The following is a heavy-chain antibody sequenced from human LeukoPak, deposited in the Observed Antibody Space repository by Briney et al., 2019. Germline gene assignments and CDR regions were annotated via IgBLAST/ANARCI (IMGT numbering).Heavy chain of an antibody. Sequence: SETLSLTCTVSGGSISSYYWSWIRQPPGKGLEWIGYIYYSGSTNYNPSLKSRVTISVDTSKNQFSLKLSSVTAADTAVYYCARLTDRSTAAGSFDVWGQGTMVTVSS. CDR1: GGSISSYY. D-gene: IGHD6-13*01. J-gene: IGHJ3*01. CDR2: IYYSGST. CDR3: ARLTDRSTAAGSFDV. V-gene: IGHV4-59*01.